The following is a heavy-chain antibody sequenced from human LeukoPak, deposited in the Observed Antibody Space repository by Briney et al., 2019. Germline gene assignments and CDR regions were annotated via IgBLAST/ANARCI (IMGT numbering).Heavy chain of an antibody. Sequence: GRSLRLSCAASGFTFSSYGMHWVRQAPGEGLEWVAVISYDGSNKYYADSVKGRFTISRDNSKNTLYLQMNSLRAEDTAVYYCAIGNEYYFDYWGQGTLVTVSS. J-gene: IGHJ4*02. CDR1: GFTFSSYG. D-gene: IGHD3-10*01. CDR2: ISYDGSNK. CDR3: AIGNEYYFDY. V-gene: IGHV3-30*03.